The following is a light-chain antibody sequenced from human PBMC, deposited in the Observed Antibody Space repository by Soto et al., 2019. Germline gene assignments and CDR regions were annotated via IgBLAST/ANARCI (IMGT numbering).Light chain of an antibody. V-gene: IGKV3-20*01. J-gene: IGKJ1*01. CDR2: NTS. Sequence: EVVLTQSPGTLSLSPGERATLSCRASQSISSNSLAWYQQTPGQAPRLLIYNTSYRATGIPDRFSGSGFGTDFTLTIRRLEPEDFACYYCQQYGDAPWTFGQGTKVEIK. CDR1: QSISSNS. CDR3: QQYGDAPWT.